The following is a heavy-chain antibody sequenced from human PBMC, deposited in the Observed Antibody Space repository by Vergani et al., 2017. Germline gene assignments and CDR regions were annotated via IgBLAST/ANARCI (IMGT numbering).Heavy chain of an antibody. Sequence: QVQLQESGPGLVKPSETLSLTCAVSGYSISSGYYWGWIRQPPGKGLEWIVTIYHSESTYYNPSLKGRVTLSVDTSKNQFSLKLSSVTAADTAVYYCARRLCYGSKYYFDYWGQGTLVTVSS. V-gene: IGHV4-38-2*01. CDR3: ARRLCYGSKYYFDY. J-gene: IGHJ4*02. CDR2: IYHSEST. D-gene: IGHD3-22*01. CDR1: GYSISSGYY.